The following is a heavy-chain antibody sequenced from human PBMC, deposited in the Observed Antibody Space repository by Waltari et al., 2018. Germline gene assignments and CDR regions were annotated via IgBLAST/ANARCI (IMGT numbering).Heavy chain of an antibody. CDR1: GYTFTGYY. J-gene: IGHJ6*04. CDR3: ARGDYSGSGGPNMDV. Sequence: QVQLVQSGAEVKKPGASVKVSCKASGYTFTGYYMQWVRQAPGQGLGWMGWINAKSVGTNYAQKLQGRVTLTRDTSISTAYMELSRLRSDDTAVYYCARGDYSGSGGPNMDVWGKGTTVTVSS. V-gene: IGHV1-2*02. CDR2: INAKSVGT. D-gene: IGHD3-10*01.